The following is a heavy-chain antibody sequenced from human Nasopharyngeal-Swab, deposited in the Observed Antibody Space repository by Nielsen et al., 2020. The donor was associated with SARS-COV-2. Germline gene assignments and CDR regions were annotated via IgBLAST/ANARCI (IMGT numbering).Heavy chain of an antibody. CDR2: ISGSGGST. CDR3: AKDRSVTTDCSVY. V-gene: IGHV3-23*01. Sequence: WIRQPPGKGLEWVSAISGSGGSTYYADSVKSRFTISRDNSKNTLYLQMNSLRAEDTAVYYCAKDRSVTTDCSVYWGQGTLVTVSS. D-gene: IGHD4-17*01. J-gene: IGHJ4*02.